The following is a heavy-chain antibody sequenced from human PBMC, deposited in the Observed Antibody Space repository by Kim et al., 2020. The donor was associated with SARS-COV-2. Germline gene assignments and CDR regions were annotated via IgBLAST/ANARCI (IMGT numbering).Heavy chain of an antibody. CDR1: GFTFSSYW. V-gene: IGHV3-7*03. J-gene: IGHJ5*02. CDR2: IKQDGSEK. CDR3: ARDSPLGEGWFDP. Sequence: GGSLRLSCAASGFTFSSYWMSWVRQAPGKGLEWVANIKQDGSEKYYVDSVKGRFTISRDNAKNSLYLQMNSLRAEDTAVYYCARDSPLGEGWFDPWGQGTLVTVSS.